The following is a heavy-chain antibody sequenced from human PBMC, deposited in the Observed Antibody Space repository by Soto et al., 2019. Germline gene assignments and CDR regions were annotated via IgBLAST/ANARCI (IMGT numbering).Heavy chain of an antibody. D-gene: IGHD5-12*01. CDR3: ARRYSGYDDAFDI. CDR1: GGSINNYY. J-gene: IGHJ3*02. CDR2: IYYSGGT. Sequence: QVQLQESGPGLVKPSETLSLTCTVSGGSINNYYWSWIRQPPRKGLEWIGYIYYSGGTNYNPSLKSRVTTSVDTSNSQFSLKLSSVTAADTAVYYCARRYSGYDDAFDIWGQGTMVTVSS. V-gene: IGHV4-59*01.